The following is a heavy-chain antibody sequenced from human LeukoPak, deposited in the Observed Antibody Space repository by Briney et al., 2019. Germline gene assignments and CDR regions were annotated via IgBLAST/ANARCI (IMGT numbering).Heavy chain of an antibody. Sequence: SETLSLTCAASGYSISSGYYWGWIGQPPGKGLEWIGSIYHSGSTYYTPSLKSRVTISVDTSKNQFSLKVSSVTAADTAGYYCARHYIVVVPAATFNLFDPWGQGTLVTVSS. CDR1: GYSISSGYY. CDR2: IYHSGST. CDR3: ARHYIVVVPAATFNLFDP. J-gene: IGHJ5*02. V-gene: IGHV4-38-2*01. D-gene: IGHD2-2*01.